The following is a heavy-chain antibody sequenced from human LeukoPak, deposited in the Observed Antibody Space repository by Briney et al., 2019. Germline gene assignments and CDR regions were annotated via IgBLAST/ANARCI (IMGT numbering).Heavy chain of an antibody. J-gene: IGHJ6*03. CDR1: GYSFISSG. CDR3: ARSADRSKFYYMDV. Sequence: ASVKVSCKASGYSFISSGINWVRQAPGQGLEWMGWISAYNGDTNYAQKVQGRVTMTTDTSTSSAYMELRSLRSDDTAVYYCARSADRSKFYYMDVWGKGTTVTVSS. D-gene: IGHD3-22*01. V-gene: IGHV1-18*01. CDR2: ISAYNGDT.